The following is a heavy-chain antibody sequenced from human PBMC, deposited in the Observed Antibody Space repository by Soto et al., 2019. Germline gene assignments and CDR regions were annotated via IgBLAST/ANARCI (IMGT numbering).Heavy chain of an antibody. CDR1: GFIFSDYE. CDR3: AKIAEAVAGTVYGY. Sequence: GGSLRLSCAASGFIFSDYEMNWVRQAPGKGLEWVSAIGGSGGTTYYADSVKGRFTVSRDNSKNTLYLQMISLRAEDTAVYYCAKIAEAVAGTVYGYWGQGTLVTVSS. V-gene: IGHV3-23*01. CDR2: IGGSGGTT. J-gene: IGHJ4*02. D-gene: IGHD6-19*01.